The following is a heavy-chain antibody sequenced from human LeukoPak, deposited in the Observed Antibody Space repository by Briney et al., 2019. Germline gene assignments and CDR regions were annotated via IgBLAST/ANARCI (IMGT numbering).Heavy chain of an antibody. V-gene: IGHV3-20*04. J-gene: IGHJ5*02. D-gene: IGHD4-11*01. CDR3: ARDPGAVTTYNWFDP. CDR1: GFTFSNVW. CDR2: INWNGGST. Sequence: GGSLRFSCEAPGFTFSNVWMSWVRQAPGKGLEWVSGINWNGGSTGYADSVKGRFTISRDNAKNSLYLQMNSLRAEDTALYYCARDPGAVTTYNWFDPWGQGTLVTVSS.